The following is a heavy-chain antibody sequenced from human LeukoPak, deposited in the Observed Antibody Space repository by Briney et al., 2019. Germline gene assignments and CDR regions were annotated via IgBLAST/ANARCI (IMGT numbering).Heavy chain of an antibody. CDR2: IYHSGST. CDR3: ARDSSSWYVN. V-gene: IGHV4-38-2*02. D-gene: IGHD6-13*01. CDR1: GYSISSGYY. Sequence: SETLSLTCTVSGYSISSGYYWGWIRQPPGKGLEWIGSIYHSGSTYYNPSLKSRVTISVDTSKNQFSLKLSSVTAADTAVYYCARDSSSWYVNWGQGTLVTVSS. J-gene: IGHJ4*02.